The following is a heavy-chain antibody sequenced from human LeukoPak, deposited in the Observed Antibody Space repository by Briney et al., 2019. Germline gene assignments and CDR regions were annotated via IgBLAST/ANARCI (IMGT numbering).Heavy chain of an antibody. CDR2: IIPILGIA. V-gene: IGHV1-69*04. CDR1: GGTFSSYA. D-gene: IGHD6-19*01. J-gene: IGHJ1*01. Sequence: ASVKVSCKASGGTFSSYAISWVRQAPGQGLEWMGRIIPILGIANYAQKFQGRVTITADESTSTAYMELSSLRSEDTAVYYCARILSSSWYEYFHHWGQGTLVTASS. CDR3: ARILSSSWYEYFHH.